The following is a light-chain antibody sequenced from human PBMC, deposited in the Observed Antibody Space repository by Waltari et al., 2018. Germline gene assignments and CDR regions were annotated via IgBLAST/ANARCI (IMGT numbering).Light chain of an antibody. CDR2: GAS. J-gene: IGKJ1*01. CDR3: QNYHSAPRS. Sequence: DIQMTQSPSSLSASVGDSVRISCRASQGFSHHLAWYQQKPGKVPKLLIYGASTLQSGVPSRFSGSGYETDFALSISGLQPEDFATYYCQNYHSAPRSFGQGTQVELK. CDR1: QGFSHH. V-gene: IGKV1-27*01.